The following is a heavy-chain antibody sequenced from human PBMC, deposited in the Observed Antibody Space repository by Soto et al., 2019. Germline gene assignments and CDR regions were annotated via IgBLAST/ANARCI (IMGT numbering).Heavy chain of an antibody. V-gene: IGHV4-34*01. CDR3: ARYSGSYYLYYYGMDV. Sequence: PSETLSLTCAVYGGSFSGYYWSWIRQPPGKGLEWIGEINHSGSTNYNPSLKSRVTISVDTSKNQFSLKLSSVTAADTAVYYCARYSGSYYLYYYGMDVWGQGTTVTVSS. J-gene: IGHJ6*02. CDR2: INHSGST. D-gene: IGHD1-26*01. CDR1: GGSFSGYY.